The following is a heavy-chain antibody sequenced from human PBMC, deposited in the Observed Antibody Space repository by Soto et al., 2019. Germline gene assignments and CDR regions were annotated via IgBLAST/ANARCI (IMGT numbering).Heavy chain of an antibody. V-gene: IGHV4-31*03. J-gene: IGHJ4*02. CDR3: ARADWNDVTADY. D-gene: IGHD1-1*01. CDR2: IYYSGST. Sequence: ASETLSLTCTVSGGSISSGGYYWSWIRQHPGKGLEWIGYIYYSGSTYYNPSLKSRVTISVDTSKNQFSLKLSSVTAADTAVYYCARADWNDVTADYWGQGTLVTVSS. CDR1: GGSISSGGYY.